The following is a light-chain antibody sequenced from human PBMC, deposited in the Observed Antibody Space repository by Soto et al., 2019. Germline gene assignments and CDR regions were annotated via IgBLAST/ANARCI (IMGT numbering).Light chain of an antibody. J-gene: IGKJ4*01. Sequence: EIVLTQSPGTLSLSPGERATLSCRASQSVSSNYLAWYQQKPGQAPRLLIYGASSRATGIPDRFSGSGSGTDFTLTISRLEPEDFAVYYCQQYCSSLLTFGGGTKVEIK. CDR3: QQYCSSLLT. CDR1: QSVSSNY. CDR2: GAS. V-gene: IGKV3-20*01.